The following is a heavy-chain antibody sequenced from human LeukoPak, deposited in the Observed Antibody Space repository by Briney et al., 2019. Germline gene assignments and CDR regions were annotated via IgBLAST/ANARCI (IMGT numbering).Heavy chain of an antibody. CDR3: ARTSGSYYPIDY. Sequence: GGSLRLSCVTSGFTFSTDAMHWIRQAPGKGLEWVSYISSSSDYTKYADSVKGRFTISRDSAKNSLYLQMNSLRAEDTAVYYCARTSGSYYPIDYWGQGTLVTVSS. D-gene: IGHD1-26*01. J-gene: IGHJ4*02. CDR2: ISSSSDYT. V-gene: IGHV3-11*03. CDR1: GFTFSTDA.